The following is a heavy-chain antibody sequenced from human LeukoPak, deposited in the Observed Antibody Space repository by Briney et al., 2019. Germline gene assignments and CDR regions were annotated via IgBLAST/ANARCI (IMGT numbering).Heavy chain of an antibody. J-gene: IGHJ6*03. Sequence: PGGSLRLSCAASGFTFSSYEMNWVRQAPGKGLEWVSYISSSGSTIYYADSVKGRFTISRDNAKNSLYLQMNSLRAEDTAVYYCARGMATIDGYYYYMDVWGKGTTVTVSS. CDR2: ISSSGSTI. CDR3: ARGMATIDGYYYYMDV. CDR1: GFTFSSYE. D-gene: IGHD5-24*01. V-gene: IGHV3-48*03.